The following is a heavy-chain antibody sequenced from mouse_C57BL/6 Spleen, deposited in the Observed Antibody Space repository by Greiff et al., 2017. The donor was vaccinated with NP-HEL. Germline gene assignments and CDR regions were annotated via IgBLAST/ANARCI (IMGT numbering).Heavy chain of an antibody. Sequence: QVQLQQPGAELVMPGASVKLSCKASGYTFTSYWMHWVKQRPGQGLEWIGEIDPSDSYTNYTQKFKGKSTLTVDKSSSTAYMQLSSLTSEDSAVYYCARVYYYGSSYDYYAMDYWGQGTSVTVSS. CDR3: ARVYYYGSSYDYYAMDY. J-gene: IGHJ4*01. V-gene: IGHV1-69*01. CDR2: IDPSDSYT. CDR1: GYTFTSYW. D-gene: IGHD1-1*01.